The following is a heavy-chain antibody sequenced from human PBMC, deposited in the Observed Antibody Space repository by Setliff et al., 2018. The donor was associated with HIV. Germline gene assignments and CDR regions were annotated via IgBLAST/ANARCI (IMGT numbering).Heavy chain of an antibody. D-gene: IGHD1-26*01. CDR3: ARTRAPYFFDF. J-gene: IGHJ4*02. V-gene: IGHV4-4*08. Sequence: SETLSLTCTVSGGSISSYYWSWIRQPPGKGLEWIGYIYTSGSTNYNPSLKSRVPISVDTSKNQFSLQLTSVTAADTAVYFCARTRAPYFFDFWGQGAQVTVSS. CDR2: IYTSGST. CDR1: GGSISSYY.